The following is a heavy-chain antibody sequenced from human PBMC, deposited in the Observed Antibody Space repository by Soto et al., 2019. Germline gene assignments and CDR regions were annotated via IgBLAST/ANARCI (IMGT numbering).Heavy chain of an antibody. J-gene: IGHJ4*02. CDR3: ARASEVAVAGTWAGVDY. CDR2: INPNSGGT. V-gene: IGHV1-2*04. D-gene: IGHD6-19*01. Sequence: QVQLVQSGAEVKKPGASVKVSCKASGYTFTGYYMHWVRQAPGQGLEWMGWINPNSGGTNYAQKFQGWVTMTRDTSISTAYMELSRLRSDDTAVYYCARASEVAVAGTWAGVDYWGQGTLVTVSS. CDR1: GYTFTGYY.